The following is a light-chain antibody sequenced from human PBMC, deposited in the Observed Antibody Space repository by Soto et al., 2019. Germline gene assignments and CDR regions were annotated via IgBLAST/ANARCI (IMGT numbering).Light chain of an antibody. V-gene: IGLV7-46*01. J-gene: IGLJ2*01. CDR2: DTS. CDR1: TGAVISGHY. Sequence: QAVVTQEPSLTVSPGGTVTLTCGSSTGAVISGHYPYWFQQKPGQAPRTLIYDTSDKHSWTPARFSGSLLGGKAALTLSGAHPEDEAEYYCLLSYSGARAGVVFGGGTKLTVL. CDR3: LLSYSGARAGVV.